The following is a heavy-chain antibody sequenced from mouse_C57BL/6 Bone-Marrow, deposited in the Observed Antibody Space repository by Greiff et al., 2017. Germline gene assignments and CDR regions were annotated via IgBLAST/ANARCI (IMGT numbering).Heavy chain of an antibody. J-gene: IGHJ3*01. CDR2: IYPGDGDT. D-gene: IGHD1-1*01. Sequence: QVQLKESGAALVKPGASVKISCKASGYAFSSYWMNWVKQRPGKGLEWIGQIYPGDGDTNYNGKFKGKATLTADKSSSTAYMQLSSLTSEDSAVYFCARGDYGSSSWFAYWGQGTLVTVSA. CDR1: GYAFSSYW. V-gene: IGHV1-80*01. CDR3: ARGDYGSSSWFAY.